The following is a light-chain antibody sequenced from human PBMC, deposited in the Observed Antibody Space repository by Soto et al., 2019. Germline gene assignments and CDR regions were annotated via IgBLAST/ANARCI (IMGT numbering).Light chain of an antibody. CDR3: LQDGSYPWT. V-gene: IGKV1-6*01. J-gene: IGKJ1*01. CDR1: QGVRDV. Sequence: AIQMTQSPSSLSASVGDRVTITCRAGQGVRDVLVWYQQKAGKAPKLLMSASSVLQTGVPSRFSGSGFGANFTLTISSLQPDDFATYYCLQDGSYPWTFGQGTKVEV. CDR2: ASS.